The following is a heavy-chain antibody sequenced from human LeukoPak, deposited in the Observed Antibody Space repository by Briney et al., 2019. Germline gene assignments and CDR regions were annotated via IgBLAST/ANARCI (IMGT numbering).Heavy chain of an antibody. Sequence: SETLSLTCTVSGDSISSYYWSWIRQPPGKGLEWIGYIYYSGSTNYNPSLKSRVTISVDTSKNQFSLKLSSVTAADTAVYYCAREAVRSDAFDIWGQGTMVTVSS. CDR2: IYYSGST. V-gene: IGHV4-59*01. J-gene: IGHJ3*02. CDR3: AREAVRSDAFDI. CDR1: GDSISSYY. D-gene: IGHD4-17*01.